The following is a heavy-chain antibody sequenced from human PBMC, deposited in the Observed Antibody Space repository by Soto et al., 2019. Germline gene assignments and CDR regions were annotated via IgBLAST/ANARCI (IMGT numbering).Heavy chain of an antibody. J-gene: IGHJ4*02. V-gene: IGHV4-39*01. D-gene: IGHD3-22*01. CDR1: GGSISSSSYY. Sequence: SETLSLTCTVSGGSISSSSYYWGWIRQPPGKGLEWIGSIYYSGSTYYNPSLKSRVIISVDTSKNQFSLKLSSVTAADTAVYYCASLPPSMIVNYWGQGTLVTVSS. CDR2: IYYSGST. CDR3: ASLPPSMIVNY.